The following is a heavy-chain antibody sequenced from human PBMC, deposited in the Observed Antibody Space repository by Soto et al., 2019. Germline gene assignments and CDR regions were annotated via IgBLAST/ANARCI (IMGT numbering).Heavy chain of an antibody. D-gene: IGHD5-12*01. CDR1: GGSISSSNW. CDR3: ARVRVDIVATSGYSYIDY. Sequence: SETLSLTCAVSGGSISSSNWWSWVRQPPGKGLEWIGEIYHSGSTNYNPSLKSRVTISVDKSKNQFSLKLSSVTAADTAVYYCARVRVDIVATSGYSYIDYWGQGTLVTVSS. J-gene: IGHJ4*02. V-gene: IGHV4-4*02. CDR2: IYHSGST.